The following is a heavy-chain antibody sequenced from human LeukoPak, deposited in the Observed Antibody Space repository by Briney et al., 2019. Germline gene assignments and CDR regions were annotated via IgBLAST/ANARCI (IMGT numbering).Heavy chain of an antibody. D-gene: IGHD2-2*01. V-gene: IGHV1-69*13. J-gene: IGHJ4*02. CDR2: FIPIFGTA. CDR1: RGTFSSYT. Sequence: ASVKVSCKASRGTFSSYTINWVRQAPGQGLEWMGGFIPIFGTANYAQKFQDRVTITADESTSTAYMELSSPRSEDTAIYYCASRLYCSNTRCRNFPFAYWGQGTLVTVSS. CDR3: ASRLYCSNTRCRNFPFAY.